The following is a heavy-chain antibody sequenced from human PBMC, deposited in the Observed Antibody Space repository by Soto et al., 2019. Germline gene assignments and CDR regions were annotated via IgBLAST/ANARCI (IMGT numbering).Heavy chain of an antibody. CDR1: GGSISSGDYY. D-gene: IGHD3-3*01. CDR3: ARGVPITIFGVVINWFDP. J-gene: IGHJ5*02. Sequence: SETLSLTCTVSGGSISSGDYYWSWIRPPPGKGLEWIGYIYYSGSTYYNPSLKSRVTISVDTSKNQFSLKLSSVTAADTAVYYCARGVPITIFGVVINWFDPWGQGTLVT. V-gene: IGHV4-30-4*01. CDR2: IYYSGST.